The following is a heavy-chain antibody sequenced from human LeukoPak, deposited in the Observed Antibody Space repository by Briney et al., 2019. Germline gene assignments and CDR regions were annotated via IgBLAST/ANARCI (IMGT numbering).Heavy chain of an antibody. CDR1: GFTFDDYA. J-gene: IGHJ6*02. CDR3: AKGLGPYYYYYGMDV. V-gene: IGHV3-9*01. Sequence: GGSLRLSCAASGFTFDDYAMHWVRQAPGKGLEWVSGISWNSGSIGYADSVKGRFTISRDNAKNSLYLQMNSLRAEDTALYYCAKGLGPYYYYYGMDVWGQGTTVTVPS. CDR2: ISWNSGSI.